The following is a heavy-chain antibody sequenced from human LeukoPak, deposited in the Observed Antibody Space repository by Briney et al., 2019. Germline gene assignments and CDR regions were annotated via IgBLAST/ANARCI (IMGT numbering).Heavy chain of an antibody. V-gene: IGHV3-30*03. CDR2: LSYDGSDK. D-gene: IGHD6-13*01. Sequence: PGGSLRLSCAASGFTFGSYCMSWVRQAPGKGLEWVAVLSYDGSDKYYADSVKGRFTISRDNSRNTLYLQMNSLRTEDTAMYYCARGGSSWDFAFDIWGQGTMVTVSS. CDR3: ARGGSSWDFAFDI. J-gene: IGHJ3*02. CDR1: GFTFGSYC.